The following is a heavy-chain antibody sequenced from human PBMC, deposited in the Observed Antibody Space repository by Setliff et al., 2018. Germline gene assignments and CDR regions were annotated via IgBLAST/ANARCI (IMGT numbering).Heavy chain of an antibody. Sequence: GGSLRLSCAASGFTFSAYWMSWVRQAPGKGLEWVANIKQDGSEKYYVDSVKGRFTISRDNSKNTLYLQMDSLRAEDTAVYYCARNWVTAQHYYYGMDVWGQGTTVTVSS. V-gene: IGHV3-7*01. CDR2: IKQDGSEK. D-gene: IGHD2-21*02. J-gene: IGHJ6*02. CDR3: ARNWVTAQHYYYGMDV. CDR1: GFTFSAYW.